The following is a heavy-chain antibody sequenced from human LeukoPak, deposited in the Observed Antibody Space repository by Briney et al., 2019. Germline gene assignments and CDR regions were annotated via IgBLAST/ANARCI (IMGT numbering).Heavy chain of an antibody. CDR2: ISYDGSNK. V-gene: IGHV3-30*04. CDR1: GSTFSSYA. D-gene: IGHD1/OR15-1a*01. CDR3: AREGITGTMYYFDY. J-gene: IGHJ4*02. Sequence: PGGSLRLSCAASGSTFSSYAMHWVRQAPGKGLEWVAVISYDGSNKYYADSVKGRFTISRDNSKNTLYLQMNSLRAEDTAVYYCAREGITGTMYYFDYWGQGTLVTVSS.